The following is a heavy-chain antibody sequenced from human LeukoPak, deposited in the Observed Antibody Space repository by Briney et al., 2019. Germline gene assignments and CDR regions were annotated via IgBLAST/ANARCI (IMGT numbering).Heavy chain of an antibody. CDR1: GGSFSGYY. CDR2: INHSGST. J-gene: IGHJ5*02. CDR3: ARRNFGVVIFDP. Sequence: SETLSLTCAVYGGSFSGYYWSWIRQPPGKGLEWIGEINHSGSTNHNPSLKSRVTISVDTSKNQFSLKLSSVTAADTAVYYCARRNFGVVIFDPWGQGTLVTVSS. V-gene: IGHV4-34*01. D-gene: IGHD3-3*01.